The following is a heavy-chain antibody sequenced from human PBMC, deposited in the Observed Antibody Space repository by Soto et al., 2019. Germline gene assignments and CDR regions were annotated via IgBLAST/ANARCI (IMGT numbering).Heavy chain of an antibody. J-gene: IGHJ6*04. Sequence: ASVKISCKASGYTFTAYYMHWVRQAPGQGLEWMGWINPNSGGTDYAQKFQGRVTMTRDTSISTAYMELSSLRSDDTAVYYCARDVEIVIIPETLLDVWGKGTKVTVSS. V-gene: IGHV1-2*02. CDR2: INPNSGGT. CDR3: ARDVEIVIIPETLLDV. CDR1: GYTFTAYY. D-gene: IGHD2-2*03.